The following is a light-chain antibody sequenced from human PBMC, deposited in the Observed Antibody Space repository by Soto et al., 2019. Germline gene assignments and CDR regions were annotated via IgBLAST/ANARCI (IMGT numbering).Light chain of an antibody. Sequence: EIVLTQSPATLSLSPGERATLSCRASQSVSSYLAWYQQQPGQPPRLLIYDASTRATGIPPMFSGSGSGTDFTLSVSSLEPEDFAVYYCQQRSIWPITFGQGTRLEIK. J-gene: IGKJ5*01. V-gene: IGKV3-11*01. CDR2: DAS. CDR3: QQRSIWPIT. CDR1: QSVSSY.